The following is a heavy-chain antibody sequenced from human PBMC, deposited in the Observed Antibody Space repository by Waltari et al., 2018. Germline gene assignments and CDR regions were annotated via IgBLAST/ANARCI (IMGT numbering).Heavy chain of an antibody. D-gene: IGHD2-2*01. Sequence: QVQLQESGPGLGKPSETLSLTCTVSGGSTSSYYWSWIRQPPGKGLEWIGYIYYSGSTNYNPSLKSRVTISVDTSKNQFSLKLSSVTAADTAVYYCAREVPAAGFDYWGQGTLVTVSS. J-gene: IGHJ4*02. CDR1: GGSTSSYY. CDR2: IYYSGST. CDR3: AREVPAAGFDY. V-gene: IGHV4-59*01.